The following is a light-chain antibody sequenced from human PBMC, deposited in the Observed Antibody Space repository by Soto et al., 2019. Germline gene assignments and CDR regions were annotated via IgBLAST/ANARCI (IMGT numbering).Light chain of an antibody. CDR1: SSDVGGYIY. Sequence: QSALTQPRSVSWSPGHSVTISCTGTSSDVGGYIYVSWYQQYPAKAPKVMIYDVSRRPSGVPDRFSGSKSDNTASLTISGLQAEDEAVYYCCSYAGNKTVVFGGGTKLTVL. V-gene: IGLV2-11*01. J-gene: IGLJ3*02. CDR3: CSYAGNKTVV. CDR2: DVS.